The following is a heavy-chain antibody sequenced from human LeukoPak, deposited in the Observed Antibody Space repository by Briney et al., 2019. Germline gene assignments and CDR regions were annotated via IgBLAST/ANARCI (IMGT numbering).Heavy chain of an antibody. J-gene: IGHJ4*02. CDR1: GGSISSYY. Sequence: SETLSLTCTVSGGSISSYYWSWIRQPPGKGLEWVGYIYYSGSTNYNPSLKSRVTISVDTSKNQFSLKLSSVTAADTAVYYCARGAHYYDSSGYYYWGRGTLVTVSS. CDR3: ARGAHYYDSSGYYY. D-gene: IGHD3-22*01. CDR2: IYYSGST. V-gene: IGHV4-59*01.